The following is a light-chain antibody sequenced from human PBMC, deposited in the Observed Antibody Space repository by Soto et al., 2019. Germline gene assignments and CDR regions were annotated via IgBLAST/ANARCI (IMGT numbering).Light chain of an antibody. Sequence: EIVLTQSPATLSLSPGDRATLSCRASQSVSSYLAWYQQKPGQAPRLLIYDASNRATGIPARFSGSGSGTDFTLTISSLEPEDFAVYYCQQRSNWPRTFGQGTKPEIK. CDR1: QSVSSY. CDR2: DAS. V-gene: IGKV3-11*01. J-gene: IGKJ2*01. CDR3: QQRSNWPRT.